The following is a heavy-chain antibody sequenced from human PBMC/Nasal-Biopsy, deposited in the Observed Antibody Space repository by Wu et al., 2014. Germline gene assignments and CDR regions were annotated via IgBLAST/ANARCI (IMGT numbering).Heavy chain of an antibody. CDR2: ISNNDGAT. V-gene: IGHV3-23*01. J-gene: IGHJ6*02. CDR3: AKGLVWRPSDRVYYYYFGMDV. D-gene: IGHD3-3*01. CDR1: GFTFSNYA. Sequence: RLSCEGSGFTFSNYAINWVRQAPGKGLEWVSSISNNDGATYYADSVSGRFIVSRDDSKKTALLQMNSLRAEDTAVYFCAKGLVWRPSDRVYYYYFGMDVWGPGTTVTVSS.